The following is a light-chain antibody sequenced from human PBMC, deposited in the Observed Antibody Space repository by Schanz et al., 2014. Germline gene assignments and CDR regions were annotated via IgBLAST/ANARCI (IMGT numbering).Light chain of an antibody. J-gene: IGLJ2*01. CDR1: SSDVGAYNY. CDR2: DVS. Sequence: QSALTQPASVSGSPGQSITISCTGTSSDVGAYNYVSWYQQHPGSAPKLMIYDVSSRPSGVSNRFSGSKSGNTASLAISGLQAADEADYYCNSYTTSSTLVFGGGTKLTVL. V-gene: IGLV2-14*03. CDR3: NSYTTSSTLV.